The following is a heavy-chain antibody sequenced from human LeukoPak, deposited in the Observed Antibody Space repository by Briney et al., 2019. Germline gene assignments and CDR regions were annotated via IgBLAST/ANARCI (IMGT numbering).Heavy chain of an antibody. D-gene: IGHD6-19*01. V-gene: IGHV4-34*01. J-gene: IGHJ6*04. Sequence: SETLSLTCAVYGGSFSGYYWSWIRQPPGKGLEWIGEINHSGSTNYNPSLKSRVTISVDTSKNQFSLKLSSVTVADTAVYYCARERGRIAVAGTHHRSVWGKGTTVTVSS. CDR2: INHSGST. CDR3: ARERGRIAVAGTHHRSV. CDR1: GGSFSGYY.